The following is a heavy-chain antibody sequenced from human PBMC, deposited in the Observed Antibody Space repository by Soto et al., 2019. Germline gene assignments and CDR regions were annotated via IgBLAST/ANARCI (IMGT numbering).Heavy chain of an antibody. CDR1: GFTFSSYA. D-gene: IGHD3-10*01. CDR3: ARDGGFGDLLSNWCDP. Sequence: PAGSLRLSCAASGFTFSSYAMHWVRQAPGKGLEWVAVISHDGSTKYYADSVKGRFTISRENSKNTLYLQMNSLRAEDTAVFYWARDGGFGDLLSNWCDPGGEGTLFTFSS. CDR2: ISHDGSTK. J-gene: IGHJ5*02. V-gene: IGHV3-30-3*01.